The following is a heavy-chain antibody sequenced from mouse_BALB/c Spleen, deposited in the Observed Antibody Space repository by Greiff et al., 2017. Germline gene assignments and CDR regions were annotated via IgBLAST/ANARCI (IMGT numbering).Heavy chain of an antibody. D-gene: IGHD2-4*01. Sequence: EVQVVESGGGLVKPGGSLKLSCAASGFTFSDYYMYWVRQTPEKRLEWVATISDGGSYTYYPDSVKGRFTISRDNAKNNLYLQMSSLKSEDTAMYYCARDGDYDGAMDYWGQGTSVTVS. CDR2: ISDGGSYT. CDR1: GFTFSDYY. CDR3: ARDGDYDGAMDY. V-gene: IGHV5-4*02. J-gene: IGHJ4*01.